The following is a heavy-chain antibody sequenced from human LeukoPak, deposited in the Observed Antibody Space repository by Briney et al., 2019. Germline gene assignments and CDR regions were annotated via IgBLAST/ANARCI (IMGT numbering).Heavy chain of an antibody. CDR1: GFTFGNFW. D-gene: IGHD5-12*01. V-gene: IGHV3-7*01. J-gene: IGHJ5*02. CDR2: IKEDGSEK. Sequence: GGSLRLSCVASGFTFGNFWMSWVRQAPGKGPEWVANIKEDGSEKYYVDSVRGRFTISRDNAKDSLYLQMNSLRAEDTGVYFCRPGHYDSYAWDQGTLVTVSS. CDR3: RPGHYDSYA.